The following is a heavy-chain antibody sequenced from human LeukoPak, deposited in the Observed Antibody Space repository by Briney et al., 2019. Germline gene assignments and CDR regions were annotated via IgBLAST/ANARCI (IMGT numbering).Heavy chain of an antibody. CDR2: ISSNGGNI. CDR3: ARAGRKSRGVDLVRKKETGYYYYMDV. V-gene: IGHV3-64*01. D-gene: IGHD3-10*02. J-gene: IGHJ6*03. Sequence: GGSLRLSCAASGFTFSSYAMHWVRQAPGKGLEYVSVISSNGGNIYYANSVKGRFTISRDNSKNTLYLQMGSLRAEDTAVYYCARAGRKSRGVDLVRKKETGYYYYMDVWGKGTTVTVSS. CDR1: GFTFSSYA.